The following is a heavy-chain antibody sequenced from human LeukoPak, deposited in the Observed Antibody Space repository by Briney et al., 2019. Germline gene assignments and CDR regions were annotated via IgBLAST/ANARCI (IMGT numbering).Heavy chain of an antibody. Sequence: GASVKVSCKASGYTFTSYYMHWVRQAPGQGLEWMGIINPSGGSTSYAQKFQGRVTMTRDTSISTAYMELSRLRSDDTAVYYCARELSGWYGDWGQGTLVTVSS. J-gene: IGHJ4*02. V-gene: IGHV1-46*01. CDR1: GYTFTSYY. CDR3: ARELSGWYGD. D-gene: IGHD6-19*01. CDR2: INPSGGST.